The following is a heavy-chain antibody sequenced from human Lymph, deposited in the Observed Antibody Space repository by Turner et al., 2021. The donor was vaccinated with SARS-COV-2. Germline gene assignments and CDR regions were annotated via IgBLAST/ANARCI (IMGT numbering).Heavy chain of an antibody. J-gene: IGHJ4*02. V-gene: IGHV3-30-3*01. Sequence: QVQLVEYGGGVVQPGWSLRLSCAASGFTFSSYAMHWVLQAPGKGHEWVALISYDGSNKYYADSVKGRFTISRDNSKNTLYLQMNSLRAEDTAVYYCARDVGAALDYWGQGTLVTVSS. CDR2: ISYDGSNK. D-gene: IGHD6-25*01. CDR1: GFTFSSYA. CDR3: ARDVGAALDY.